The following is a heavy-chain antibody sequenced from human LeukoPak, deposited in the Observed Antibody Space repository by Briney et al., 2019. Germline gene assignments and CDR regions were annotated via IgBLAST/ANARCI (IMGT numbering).Heavy chain of an antibody. Sequence: GRSLRLSCAASGFTFSSYAMHWVRQAPGKGLEWVSTITGSDDATYYADSVKGRFTISRDFSRNTVGLQMNSLRTEDTAIYYCAKGPQLYSGYHPDYWGQGTLVTVSS. J-gene: IGHJ4*02. V-gene: IGHV3-23*01. CDR3: AKGPQLYSGYHPDY. CDR2: ITGSDDAT. D-gene: IGHD5-12*01. CDR1: GFTFSSYA.